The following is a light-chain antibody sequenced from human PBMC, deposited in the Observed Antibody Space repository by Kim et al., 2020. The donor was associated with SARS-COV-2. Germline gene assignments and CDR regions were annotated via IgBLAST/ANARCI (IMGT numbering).Light chain of an antibody. CDR3: MQATHWTWT. V-gene: IGKV2-30*02. CDR2: KFS. J-gene: IGKJ1*01. Sequence: SCSISVRLSQSLIHSDGNTYLNWFQQRPGQSPRRLIYKFSNRDSGVPDRFSGSGSGSDFTLKISRVEADDVGVYYCMQATHWTWTFGQGTKVEIK. CDR1: QSLIHSDGNTY.